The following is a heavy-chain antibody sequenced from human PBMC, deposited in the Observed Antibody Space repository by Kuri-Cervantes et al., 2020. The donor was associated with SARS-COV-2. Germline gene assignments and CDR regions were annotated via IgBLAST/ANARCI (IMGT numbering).Heavy chain of an antibody. Sequence: GGSLRLSCVASGFTFKNFGMHWVRQAPGKGLEWVAVISYEGKKQYYGDSVKGRFTISRDSSTNTLYLQMNSLSREDTAVYYCAKRPAVVRSFDYWGQGTLVTVSS. D-gene: IGHD2-15*01. CDR1: GFTFKNFG. CDR2: ISYEGKKQ. CDR3: AKRPAVVRSFDY. V-gene: IGHV3-30*18. J-gene: IGHJ4*02.